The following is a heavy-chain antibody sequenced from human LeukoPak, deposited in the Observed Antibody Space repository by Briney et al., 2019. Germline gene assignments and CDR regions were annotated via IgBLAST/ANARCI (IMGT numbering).Heavy chain of an antibody. D-gene: IGHD1-26*01. V-gene: IGHV3-23*01. Sequence: GGSLRLSCAASGFTFSSYDMSWVRQGPGKGLEWVSAISGSGGSTYFADSLKGRFTISRDNSKNTVYLQMNSLRAEDTAVYYCAKDRASGTYSDYWGQGALVTVSS. CDR2: ISGSGGST. CDR1: GFTFSSYD. J-gene: IGHJ4*02. CDR3: AKDRASGTYSDY.